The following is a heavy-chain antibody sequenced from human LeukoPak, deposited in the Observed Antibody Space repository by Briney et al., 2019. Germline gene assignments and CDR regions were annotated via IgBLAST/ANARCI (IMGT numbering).Heavy chain of an antibody. CDR3: ARDPHYYDSSGYGY. CDR2: IYYSGST. D-gene: IGHD3-22*01. V-gene: IGHV4-39*07. J-gene: IGHJ4*02. CDR1: GDSISSSSYY. Sequence: SETLSLTCTVSGDSISSSSYYWGWIRQPPGKGLEWIGSIYYSGSTYYNPSLKSRVTISVDKSKNQFSLKLSSVTAADTAVYYCARDPHYYDSSGYGYWGQGTLVTVSS.